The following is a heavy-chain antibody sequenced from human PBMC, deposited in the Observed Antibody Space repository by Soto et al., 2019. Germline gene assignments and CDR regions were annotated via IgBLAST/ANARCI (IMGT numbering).Heavy chain of an antibody. CDR1: GGSISSGDYY. CDR2: IYYSGST. D-gene: IGHD4-4*01. CDR3: ARQTYSNYFYYYYGMDV. J-gene: IGHJ6*02. V-gene: IGHV4-30-4*01. Sequence: QVQLQESGPGLVKPSQTLSLTCTVSGGSISSGDYYWSWIRQPPGKGLEWIGYIYYSGSTYYNPSLKSRVTISVDTSKNQFSLKLSSVTAADTAVYYCARQTYSNYFYYYYGMDVWGQGTTVTVSS.